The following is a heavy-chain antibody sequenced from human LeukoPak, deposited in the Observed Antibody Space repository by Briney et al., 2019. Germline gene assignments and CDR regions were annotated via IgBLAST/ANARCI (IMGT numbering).Heavy chain of an antibody. Sequence: ASVKVSCKASGYSFVGYGISWVRQAPGQGLEWMGWISAYNGNTNYAQKLQGRVTMTTDTSTSTAYMELRSLRSDDTAVYYCARESRKGYCSSTSCSLFDYWGQGTLVTVSS. CDR3: ARESRKGYCSSTSCSLFDY. D-gene: IGHD2-2*01. CDR2: ISAYNGNT. J-gene: IGHJ4*02. V-gene: IGHV1-18*01. CDR1: GYSFVGYG.